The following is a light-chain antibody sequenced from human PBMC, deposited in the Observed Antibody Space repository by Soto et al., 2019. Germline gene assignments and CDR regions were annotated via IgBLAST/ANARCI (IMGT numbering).Light chain of an antibody. CDR1: QSMSSW. J-gene: IGKJ2*01. V-gene: IGKV1-5*03. CDR3: QRYNSYPYT. CDR2: KAS. Sequence: DIQMTQSPSTLFASVGDRVTITCRASQSMSSWLAWYQQKPGKAPKLLIYKASTLESGVPSRFSGSGSGTELSLTISSLQPDDFATYYCQRYNSYPYTFGQGTKLEIK.